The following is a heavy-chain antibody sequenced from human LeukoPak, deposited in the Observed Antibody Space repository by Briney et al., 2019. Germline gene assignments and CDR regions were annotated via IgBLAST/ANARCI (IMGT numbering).Heavy chain of an antibody. CDR3: ARDAPSPGAAHSSSYYFDY. Sequence: GGSLRLSCAASGFTFSTYDMNWVRQGTGKGLEWVSGIGTAGDTHYLGSVKGRFTISRDNSKNTLLLQMNSLRIEDTAEYYCARDAPSPGAAHSSSYYFDYWGQGTLVTVSS. J-gene: IGHJ4*02. CDR1: GFTFSTYD. CDR2: IGTAGDT. V-gene: IGHV3-13*04. D-gene: IGHD6-13*01.